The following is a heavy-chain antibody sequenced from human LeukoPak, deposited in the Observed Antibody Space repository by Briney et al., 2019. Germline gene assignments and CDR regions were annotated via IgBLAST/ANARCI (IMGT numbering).Heavy chain of an antibody. Sequence: SETLSLACTVSGGSVSSSSSYWSWLRHPPGKGLEWRGCAYFTASTNYNPSLKTRVTISLYTSRIPLSLRLTSVPDSDVSFCSCAKSGNSYYYTPGDFSWGQGTLVAVSS. D-gene: IGHD4-23*01. CDR1: GGSVSSSSSY. V-gene: IGHV4-39*01. CDR3: AKSGNSYYYTPGDFS. CDR2: AYFTAST. J-gene: IGHJ1*01.